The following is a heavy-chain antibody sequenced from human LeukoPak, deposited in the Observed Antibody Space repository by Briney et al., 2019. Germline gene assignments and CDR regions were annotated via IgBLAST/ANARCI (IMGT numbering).Heavy chain of an antibody. Sequence: HPGGSLRLSCAASGFAFDDYAMHWVRQAPGTGLEWVSYISRGGGSIYYADSVKGRFTISRDNSKNSLYLQMNSLRTEDTAVYYCAKDIRGDGYNPRFDYWGQGTLVTVSP. J-gene: IGHJ4*02. V-gene: IGHV3-43*02. CDR2: ISRGGGSI. D-gene: IGHD5-24*01. CDR3: AKDIRGDGYNPRFDY. CDR1: GFAFDDYA.